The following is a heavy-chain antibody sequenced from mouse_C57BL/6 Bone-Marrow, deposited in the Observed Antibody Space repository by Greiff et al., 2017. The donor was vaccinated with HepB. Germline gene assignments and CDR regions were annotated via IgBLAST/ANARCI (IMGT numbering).Heavy chain of an antibody. J-gene: IGHJ4*01. CDR1: GYTFTNYW. CDR2: IYPGGGYT. D-gene: IGHD2-1*01. Sequence: QVQLKESGAELVRPGTSVKMSCKASGYTFTNYWIGWAKQRPGHGLEWIGDIYPGGGYTNYNEKFKGKATLTADKSSSTAYMQFSSLTSEDSAIYYCARRGIYYGNYDYAMDYWGQGTSVTVSS. CDR3: ARRGIYYGNYDYAMDY. V-gene: IGHV1-63*01.